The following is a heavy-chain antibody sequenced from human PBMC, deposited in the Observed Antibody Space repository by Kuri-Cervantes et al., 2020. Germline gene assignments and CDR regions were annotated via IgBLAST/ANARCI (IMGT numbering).Heavy chain of an antibody. CDR3: ASTVYGYYMDV. V-gene: IGHV4-59*01. CDR1: GGSISSYY. J-gene: IGHJ6*03. CDR2: IYYSGST. D-gene: IGHD5/OR15-5a*01. Sequence: GSLRLSCTVSGGSISSYYWSWIRQPPGKGLEWIGYIYYSGSTNYNPSLKSRLTISVDTSKNEFSLKLSSVAAADTAVYYCASTVYGYYMDVWGRGTTVTVSS.